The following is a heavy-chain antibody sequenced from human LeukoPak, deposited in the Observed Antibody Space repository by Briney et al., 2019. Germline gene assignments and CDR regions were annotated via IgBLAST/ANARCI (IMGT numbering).Heavy chain of an antibody. V-gene: IGHV4-59*01. CDR1: GGSISSYY. CDR2: TYYSGST. J-gene: IGHJ5*02. CDR3: AREYCSSTSCP. Sequence: SETLSLTCTVSGGSISSYYWSWIRQPPGKGLEWIGYTYYSGSTNYNPSLKSRVTISVDTSKNQFSLKLSSVTAADTAVYYCAREYCSSTSCPWGQGTLVTVSS. D-gene: IGHD2-2*01.